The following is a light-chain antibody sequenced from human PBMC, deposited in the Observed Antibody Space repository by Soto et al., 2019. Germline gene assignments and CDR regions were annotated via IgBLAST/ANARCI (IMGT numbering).Light chain of an antibody. CDR3: QFYNSYSRT. V-gene: IGKV1-5*03. J-gene: IGKJ1*01. CDR2: KAS. Sequence: DIQMTQSPSTLSASLGDRVTITCRASQSIGDSLAWYQQRPGKAPNLLIYKASTLEGGVPSRFSGSGSGTQFTLTITILQPDDFATYYCQFYNSYSRTFGQGTKVEVK. CDR1: QSIGDS.